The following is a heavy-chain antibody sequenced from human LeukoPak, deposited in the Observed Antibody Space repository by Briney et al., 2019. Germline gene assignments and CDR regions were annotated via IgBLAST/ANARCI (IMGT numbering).Heavy chain of an antibody. D-gene: IGHD3-16*01. V-gene: IGHV3-7*03. CDR1: GFTFSSYT. CDR2: INHNGNVN. J-gene: IGHJ6*02. CDR3: ARGGGLDV. Sequence: GGSLRLSCAASGFTFSSYTMSWVRQAPGKGLEWVASINHNGNVNYYVDSVKGRFTISRDNAKNSLYLQMGNLRAEDTAVYFCARGGGLDVWGQGATVTVSS.